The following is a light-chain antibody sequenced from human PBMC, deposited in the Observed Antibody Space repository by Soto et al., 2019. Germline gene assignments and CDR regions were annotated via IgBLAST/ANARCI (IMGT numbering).Light chain of an antibody. V-gene: IGLV2-14*01. Sequence: QSVLTQPASVSGSPGHSITISCTGTSSDVGAYNYVSWYQQHPGKAPKLMIYDVSNRPSGVSNRFSASKSGNTASLTISGLQAEDEADYYCSSYTTSSAYVFGTGTRSP. CDR3: SSYTTSSAYV. J-gene: IGLJ1*01. CDR2: DVS. CDR1: SSDVGAYNY.